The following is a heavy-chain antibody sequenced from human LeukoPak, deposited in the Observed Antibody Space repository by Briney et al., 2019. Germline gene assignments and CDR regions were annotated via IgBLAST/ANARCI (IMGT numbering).Heavy chain of an antibody. CDR1: GGTFSSYA. V-gene: IGHV1-69*13. CDR2: IIPIFGTA. Sequence: SVKVSCKASGGTFSSYAISWVRQAPGQGLEWMGGIIPIFGTANYAQKFQGRVTITADESTSTAYMELSSLRSEDTAVYYCAREGGITMVRGVNYYYYYMDVWGKGTTVTISS. J-gene: IGHJ6*03. CDR3: AREGGITMVRGVNYYYYYMDV. D-gene: IGHD3-10*01.